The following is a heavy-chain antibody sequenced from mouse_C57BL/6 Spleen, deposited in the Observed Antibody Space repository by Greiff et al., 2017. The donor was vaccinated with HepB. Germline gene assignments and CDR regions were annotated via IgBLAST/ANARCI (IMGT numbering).Heavy chain of an antibody. D-gene: IGHD2-4*01. CDR1: GYAFSSYW. V-gene: IGHV1-80*01. J-gene: IGHJ2*01. Sequence: VQLQQSGAELVKPGASVKISCKASGYAFSSYWMNWVKPRPGRGLEWIGQIYPCDGDTNYNGKFKGTATLTVDKSSSKAYMQLSSLPSEDSAVYFCARSLYDYDRVYYFDYWGQGTTLTVSS. CDR2: IYPCDGDT. CDR3: ARSLYDYDRVYYFDY.